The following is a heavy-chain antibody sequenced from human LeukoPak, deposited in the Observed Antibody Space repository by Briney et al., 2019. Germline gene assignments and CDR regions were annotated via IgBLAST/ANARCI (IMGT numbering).Heavy chain of an antibody. V-gene: IGHV4-39*01. D-gene: IGHD5-18*01. J-gene: IGHJ4*02. CDR3: ARLGIQLWFPFDY. CDR1: GASISSSSYY. Sequence: SETLSLTCTVSGASISSSSYYWGWIRQPLGKGLEWIGSISYRGSTYYNPSLKSRVTISVDLSNNRFSLNLSSVTAADTAMYYCARLGIQLWFPFDYWGQGTLVTVSS. CDR2: ISYRGST.